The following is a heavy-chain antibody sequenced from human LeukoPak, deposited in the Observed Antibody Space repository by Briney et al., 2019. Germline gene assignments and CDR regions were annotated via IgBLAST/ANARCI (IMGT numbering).Heavy chain of an antibody. CDR2: MNPNSGNT. CDR1: GYTFTSYD. V-gene: IGHV1-8*01. Sequence: ASVKVSCKASGYTFTSYDINWVRQATGQGLEWMGWMNPNSGNTGYAQKVQGRVTMTRNTSISTAYMELSSLRSEDTAVYYCARGTSRTPYYYYYMDVWGKGTTVTVSS. CDR3: ARGTSRTPYYYYYMDV. J-gene: IGHJ6*03.